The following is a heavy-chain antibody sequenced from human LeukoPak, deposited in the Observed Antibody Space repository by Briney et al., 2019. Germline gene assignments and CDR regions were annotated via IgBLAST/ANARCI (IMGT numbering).Heavy chain of an antibody. CDR3: ARGARLWFGELFVY. V-gene: IGHV4-39*01. D-gene: IGHD3-10*01. J-gene: IGHJ4*02. CDR2: IYYSGST. CDR1: GGSISSSSYY. Sequence: KPSETLSLTCTVSGGSISSSSYYWGWSRQPPGKGLEWIGSIYYSGSTYYNPSLKSRVTISVDTSKNQFSLKLSSVTAADTAVYYCARGARLWFGELFVYWGQGTLVTVSS.